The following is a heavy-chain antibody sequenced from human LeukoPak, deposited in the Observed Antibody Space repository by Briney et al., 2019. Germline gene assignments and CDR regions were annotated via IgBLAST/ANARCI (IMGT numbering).Heavy chain of an antibody. CDR3: ARLNDYGDY. V-gene: IGHV1-46*01. Sequence: ASVKVSCKASGYAFTTYYLHWVRQAPGQGLEWMGIINPSGGSTNYAQKFQGRVTMTRDTSTSTVYMELSSLKSEDTAVYYCARLNDYGDYSGQGTLVTVSS. CDR2: INPSGGST. J-gene: IGHJ4*02. CDR1: GYAFTTYY. D-gene: IGHD2-8*01.